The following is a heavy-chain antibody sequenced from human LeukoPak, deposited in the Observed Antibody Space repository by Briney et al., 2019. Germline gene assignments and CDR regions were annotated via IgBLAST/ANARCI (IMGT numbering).Heavy chain of an antibody. Sequence: SETLSLTCTVSGGSISSSSYYWGWIRQPPGKGLEWIGSIYYSGSTSYNPSLKSRVTISVDTSKNQFSLKLSSVTAADTAVYYCAGSPTLGYWGQGTLVTVSS. CDR2: IYYSGST. CDR3: AGSPTLGY. J-gene: IGHJ4*02. V-gene: IGHV4-39*01. D-gene: IGHD3-16*01. CDR1: GGSISSSSYY.